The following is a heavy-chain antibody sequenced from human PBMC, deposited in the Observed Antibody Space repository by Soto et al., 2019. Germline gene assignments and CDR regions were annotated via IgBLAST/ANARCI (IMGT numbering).Heavy chain of an antibody. CDR1: GGSISSYY. D-gene: IGHD3-3*01. CDR2: IYYSGST. V-gene: IGHV4-59*08. Sequence: PSETLSLTCTVSGGSISSYYSSWIRQPPGKGLEWIGYIYYSGSTNYNPSLKSRVTISVDTSKNQFSLKLSSVTAADTAVYYCASVGGSYLLGYYHDMDVWGKGTTVTSP. CDR3: ASVGGSYLLGYYHDMDV. J-gene: IGHJ6*03.